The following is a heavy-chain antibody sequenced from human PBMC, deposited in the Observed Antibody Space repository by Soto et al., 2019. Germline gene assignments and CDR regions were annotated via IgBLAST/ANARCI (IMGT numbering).Heavy chain of an antibody. V-gene: IGHV4-4*07. CDR2: KSISGST. Sequence: SETLSLTCTVSGASMSDYFWTWIRLPAGKRLEWIGRKSISGSTDYNPSLKGRASMSVDTSKNQFSLRLISVTAADTALYYCARSLGSAAGWSFDIWGQGILVTVSS. CDR3: ARSLGSAAGWSFDI. CDR1: GASMSDYF. D-gene: IGHD3-16*01. J-gene: IGHJ4*02.